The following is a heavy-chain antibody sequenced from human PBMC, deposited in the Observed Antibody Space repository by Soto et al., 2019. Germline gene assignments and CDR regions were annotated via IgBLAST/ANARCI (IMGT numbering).Heavy chain of an antibody. V-gene: IGHV3-66*01. CDR3: ASRRNPYGAYDY. CDR1: GFAVSSNL. CDR2: IYSDDST. D-gene: IGHD4-17*01. J-gene: IGHJ4*02. Sequence: EVQLVVSRGGLVQPGGSLRLSCAASGFAVSSNLMSWVRQAPGKGLEWVSIIYSDDSTYYADSVKGRFTISRDTSKNTLYLQMNSLRADDTAVYYCASRRNPYGAYDYWGQGTLVTVSS.